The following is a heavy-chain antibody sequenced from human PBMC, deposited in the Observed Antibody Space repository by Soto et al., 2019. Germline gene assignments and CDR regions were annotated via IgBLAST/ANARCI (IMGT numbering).Heavy chain of an antibody. V-gene: IGHV3-23*01. CDR1: GFTFSSYA. J-gene: IGHJ3*02. CDR2: ISGSGGTT. Sequence: EVPLLESGGGLVQPGGSLRLSCAASGFTFSSYAMSWVRQAPGKGLEWVSAISGSGGTTYYADSVKGRFTFSRDNSENTLYLQRNSLRAEDTAVYYCAKTANGWFSAFDIWGQGTMVTVSS. CDR3: AKTANGWFSAFDI. D-gene: IGHD6-19*01.